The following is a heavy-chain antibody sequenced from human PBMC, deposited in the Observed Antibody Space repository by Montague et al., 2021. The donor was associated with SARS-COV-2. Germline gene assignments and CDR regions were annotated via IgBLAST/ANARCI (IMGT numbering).Heavy chain of an antibody. Sequence: SETLSLTCTVSGCSIRSYDWSWIRQTPGKGLEWIGYSYYDGSTNYNPSLKSRVTMSVDSSKNQFSLRLSSVTAADTAVYYCARYGSYFEHWGQGTLVTVSS. CDR2: SYYDGST. D-gene: IGHD1-26*01. CDR1: GCSIRSYD. J-gene: IGHJ4*02. CDR3: ARYGSYFEH. V-gene: IGHV4-59*03.